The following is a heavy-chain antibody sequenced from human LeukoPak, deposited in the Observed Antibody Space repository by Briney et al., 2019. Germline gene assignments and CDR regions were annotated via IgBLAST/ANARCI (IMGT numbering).Heavy chain of an antibody. CDR1: GGSISSFY. Sequence: PSQTQSLICTVSGGSISSFYCGWIRQPPGGGLECIGQIYCSEGTIYRPSFKSRVTISLDTSQNQFSLKLSSVAAADTAVYSCGRHGETYYCGMDVWGQGTPVTVSS. J-gene: IGHJ6*02. V-gene: IGHV4-59*08. D-gene: IGHD2-21*01. CDR2: IYCSEGT. CDR3: GRHGETYYCGMDV.